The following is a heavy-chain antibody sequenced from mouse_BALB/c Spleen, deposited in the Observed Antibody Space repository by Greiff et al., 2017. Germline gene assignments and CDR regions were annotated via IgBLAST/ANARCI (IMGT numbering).Heavy chain of an antibody. CDR2: ISSGGSYT. CDR3: ARVYYDFSYYFDY. CDR1: GFTFSSYA. J-gene: IGHJ2*01. D-gene: IGHD2-4*01. Sequence: EVQGVESGGGLVKPGGSLKLSCAASGFTFSSYAMSWVRQSPEKRLEWVAEISSGGSYTYYPDTVTGRFTISRDNAKNTLYLEMSSLRSEDTAMYYCARVYYDFSYYFDYWGQGTTLTVSS. V-gene: IGHV5-9-4*01.